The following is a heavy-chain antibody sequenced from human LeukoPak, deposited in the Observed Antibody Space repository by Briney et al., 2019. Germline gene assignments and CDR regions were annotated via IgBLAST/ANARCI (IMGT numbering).Heavy chain of an antibody. V-gene: IGHV3-23*01. CDR3: AKGVLPADLQPFDY. Sequence: GGSLRLSCAASGSTFSSYAMNWVRQAPGKGLEWVSAISGSGGSTYYADSVKGRFTISRDNSKDTLYLQMNSLRAEDTAVYYCAKGVLPADLQPFDYWGQGTLVTVSS. CDR2: ISGSGGST. J-gene: IGHJ4*02. CDR1: GSTFSSYA. D-gene: IGHD4-11*01.